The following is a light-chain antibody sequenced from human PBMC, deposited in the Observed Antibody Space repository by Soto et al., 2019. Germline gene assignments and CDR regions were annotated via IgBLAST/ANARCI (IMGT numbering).Light chain of an antibody. CDR2: DAA. CDR1: QSISSW. V-gene: IGKV1-5*01. Sequence: DIQMTQSPSTLSASVGDRVTITCRASQSISSWLAWYQQKPGKAPKLLIYDAASLESASPSRFSGSGSCIEFTLTIRRLHPDDFATYCCHQYKSQGTFGQGTKVEIK. CDR3: HQYKSQGT. J-gene: IGKJ1*01.